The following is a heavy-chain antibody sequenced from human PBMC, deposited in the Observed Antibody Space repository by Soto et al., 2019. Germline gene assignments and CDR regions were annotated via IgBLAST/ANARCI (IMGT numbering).Heavy chain of an antibody. J-gene: IGHJ6*02. CDR3: VRDLAYGDYEINYYRYGMGV. D-gene: IGHD4-17*01. V-gene: IGHV3-30*04. Sequence: QLVESGGGVVQPGRSLRLSCAASGFTFSTYTMHWVRQAPGKGLEWVAVKSYEGRNKYSADSVMGRFTISRDNSKNTLKLQMNRLRADDTAEYYCVRDLAYGDYEINYYRYGMGVWGQGTTVTVS. CDR2: KSYEGRNK. CDR1: GFTFSTYT.